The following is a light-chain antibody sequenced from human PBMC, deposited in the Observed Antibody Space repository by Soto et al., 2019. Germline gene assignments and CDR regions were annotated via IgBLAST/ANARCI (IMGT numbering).Light chain of an antibody. Sequence: DIQMTQSPSTLSASVGDRVSITCRASQTINNLMAWYQQKPGQAPKLLIYKASNLETGVPSRFSGSGSGTEFTLTISRLQPDDFATYYCQQYSSYPSLTFGGGTKVDIK. CDR3: QQYSSYPSLT. CDR1: QTINNL. CDR2: KAS. J-gene: IGKJ4*01. V-gene: IGKV1-5*03.